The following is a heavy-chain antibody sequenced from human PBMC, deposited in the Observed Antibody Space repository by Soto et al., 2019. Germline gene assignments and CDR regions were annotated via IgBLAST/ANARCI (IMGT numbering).Heavy chain of an antibody. V-gene: IGHV1-69*08. Sequence: QVQLVQSGAELKKTGSSVKVSCRASGDTFSSYAVNWVRQAPGRGLEWMGRIITVLGTTDYAQNLKGRVTITAEKSTKTVYMELSSRRSEDTAVYYCARRRYCGYDCYHKHYYGMDVWGQGTTVTVAS. CDR3: ARRRYCGYDCYHKHYYGMDV. CDR2: IITVLGTT. CDR1: GDTFSSYA. D-gene: IGHD2-21*01. J-gene: IGHJ6*02.